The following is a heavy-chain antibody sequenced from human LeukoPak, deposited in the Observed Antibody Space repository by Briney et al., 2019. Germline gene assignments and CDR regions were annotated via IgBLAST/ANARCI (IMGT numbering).Heavy chain of an antibody. J-gene: IGHJ4*02. Sequence: AAVKVSCKASGYTFTSYGISWVGQAPGQGGEWMGWITPSTRTTTYAQPLQARVTMTTPTSTSTAYMELSSLRSDDTAVYFCPRAVTGTTLTYCGQGSLVTVSS. CDR2: ITPSTRTT. CDR3: PRAVTGTTLTY. D-gene: IGHD6-19*01. V-gene: IGHV1-18*01. CDR1: GYTFTSYG.